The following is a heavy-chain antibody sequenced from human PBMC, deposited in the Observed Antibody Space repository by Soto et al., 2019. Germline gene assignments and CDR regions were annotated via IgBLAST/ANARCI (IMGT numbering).Heavy chain of an antibody. CDR2: ISYDGSNK. CDR3: AKDLLPVRIAAAGKIDY. Sequence: GGSLRLSCAASGFTFSSYGMNWVRQAPGKGLEWVAVISYDGSNKYYADSVKGRFTISRDNSKNTLYLQMNSLRAEDTAVYYCAKDLLPVRIAAAGKIDYWGQGTLVTVSS. CDR1: GFTFSSYG. D-gene: IGHD6-13*01. V-gene: IGHV3-30*18. J-gene: IGHJ4*02.